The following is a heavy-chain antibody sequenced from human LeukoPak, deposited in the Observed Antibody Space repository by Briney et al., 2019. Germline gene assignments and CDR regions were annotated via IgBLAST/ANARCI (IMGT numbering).Heavy chain of an antibody. J-gene: IGHJ3*02. CDR2: INHSGST. CDR3: ARVGLLWFGELLENDAFDI. V-gene: IGHV4-34*01. Sequence: SETLSLTCAVYGGSFSGYYWSWIRQPPGKGREWIGEINHSGSTNYNPSLKSRVTISVDTSKNQFSLKLSSVTAADTAVYYCARVGLLWFGELLENDAFDIWGQGTMVTVSS. D-gene: IGHD3-10*01. CDR1: GGSFSGYY.